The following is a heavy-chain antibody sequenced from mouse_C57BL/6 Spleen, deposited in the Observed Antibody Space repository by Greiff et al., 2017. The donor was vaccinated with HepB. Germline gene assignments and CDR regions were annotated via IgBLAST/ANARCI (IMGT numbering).Heavy chain of an antibody. V-gene: IGHV5-4*01. CDR2: ISDGGSYT. Sequence: EVQGVESGGGLVKPGGSLKLSCAASGFTFSSYAMSWVRQTPEKRLEWVATISDGGSYTYYPDNVKGRFTISRDNAKNNRYLQMSHLKSEDTAMYYCARDGSPFAYWGQGTLVTVSA. D-gene: IGHD2-2*01. J-gene: IGHJ3*01. CDR1: GFTFSSYA. CDR3: ARDGSPFAY.